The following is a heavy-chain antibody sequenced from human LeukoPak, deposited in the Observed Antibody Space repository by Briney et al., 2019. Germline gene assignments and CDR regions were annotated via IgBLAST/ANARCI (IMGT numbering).Heavy chain of an antibody. D-gene: IGHD1-26*01. J-gene: IGHJ4*02. CDR3: ATQREWELTGREYYFDY. Sequence: PGGSLRLSCAASGFTFSSYAMSWVRQAPGKGLEWVSAISGSGGSTYYADSVKGRFTISRDNSKNTLYLQMNSLRPEDTAVYYCATQREWELTGREYYFDYWGQGTLVTVSS. CDR1: GFTFSSYA. CDR2: ISGSGGST. V-gene: IGHV3-23*01.